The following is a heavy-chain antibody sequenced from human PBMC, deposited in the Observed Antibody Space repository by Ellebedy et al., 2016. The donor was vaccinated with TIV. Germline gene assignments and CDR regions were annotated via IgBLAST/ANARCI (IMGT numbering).Heavy chain of an antibody. CDR1: GFTFSSYA. CDR3: ARDLAAAGTISVWFDP. Sequence: GGSLRLSXAASGFTFSSYAMHWVRQAPGKGLEWVAVISYDGSNKYYADSVKGRFTISRDNSKNTLYLQMNSLRAEDTAVYYCARDLAAAGTISVWFDPWGQGTLVTVSS. V-gene: IGHV3-30-3*01. CDR2: ISYDGSNK. J-gene: IGHJ5*02. D-gene: IGHD6-13*01.